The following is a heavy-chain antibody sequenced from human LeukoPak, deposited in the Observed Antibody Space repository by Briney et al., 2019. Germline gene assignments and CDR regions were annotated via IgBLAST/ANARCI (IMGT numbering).Heavy chain of an antibody. D-gene: IGHD3-10*01. J-gene: IGHJ5*02. CDR1: GFNFSSYG. Sequence: GGSLRLSCAASGFNFSSYGMHWVRQAPGKGLEGVEFIRYDGSNKYYADSVKGRFTISRDNSKNTLYLQMNSLRAEDTAVYYCAKDRYYGSGSNYPTNWFDPWGQGTLVTVSS. CDR3: AKDRYYGSGSNYPTNWFDP. CDR2: IRYDGSNK. V-gene: IGHV3-30*02.